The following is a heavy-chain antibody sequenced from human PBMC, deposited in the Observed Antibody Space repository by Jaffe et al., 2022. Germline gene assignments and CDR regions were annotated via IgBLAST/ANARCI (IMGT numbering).Heavy chain of an antibody. CDR3: VRDVNYAFDI. CDR2: MWGHGVI. CDR1: GFNFNIAS. J-gene: IGHJ3*02. V-gene: IGHV3-48*01. Sequence: EVQVVESGGGLVQPGGSLRLSCAASGFNFNIASMNWVRQAPGKGLEWLSHMWGHGVIHYSDSVRGRFIISRDNVKNSLFLQMNSLRVEDTAVYYCVRDVNYAFDIWGQGTMVTVSS.